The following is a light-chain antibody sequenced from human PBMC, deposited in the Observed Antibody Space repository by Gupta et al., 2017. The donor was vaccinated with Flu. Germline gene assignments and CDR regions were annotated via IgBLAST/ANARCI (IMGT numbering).Light chain of an antibody. Sequence: QSVLTQPPSVSAAPGQKVTISCSGSGSNIGNNYVSWYQQLPGTAPKLLIYDNDKRPSGIPDRFSGSKSGTSATLGITGLQTGDEADYYCASWDSSLPAGVFGEGTKLTVL. J-gene: IGLJ3*02. V-gene: IGLV1-51*01. CDR2: DND. CDR1: GSNIGNNY. CDR3: ASWDSSLPAGV.